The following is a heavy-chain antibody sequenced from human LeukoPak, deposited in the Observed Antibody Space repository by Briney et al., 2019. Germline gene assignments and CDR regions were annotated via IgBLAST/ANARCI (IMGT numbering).Heavy chain of an antibody. CDR1: GFTFSNAW. CDR3: TTDSGSYHLYYYYYMDV. D-gene: IGHD1-26*01. V-gene: IGHV3-15*01. Sequence: PGGSLRLSCAASGFTFSNAWMSWVRQAPGKGLEWVGRIKSKTDGGTTDYAAPVKGRFTISRDDSKNTLYLQMNSLKTEDTAVYYCTTDSGSYHLYYYYYMDVWGKGTTVTVSS. CDR2: IKSKTDGGTT. J-gene: IGHJ6*03.